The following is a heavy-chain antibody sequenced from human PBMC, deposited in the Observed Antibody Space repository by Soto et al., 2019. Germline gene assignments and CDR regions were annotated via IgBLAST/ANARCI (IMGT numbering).Heavy chain of an antibody. J-gene: IGHJ4*02. CDR1: GGFTSTNNW. V-gene: IGHV4-4*02. Sequence: QLQLQESGPGLVRPSWTLSLTCAVSGGFTSTNNWWSWVRQPPGKGLEWIGDAYHSGSTEYNPSLKSRVSISVDKSKNQSSLKLTSATAADTAVYYCARSPPSSYYGGSGTFDYWGQGTLVTVSS. CDR2: AYHSGST. CDR3: ARSPPSSYYGGSGTFDY. D-gene: IGHD3-10*01.